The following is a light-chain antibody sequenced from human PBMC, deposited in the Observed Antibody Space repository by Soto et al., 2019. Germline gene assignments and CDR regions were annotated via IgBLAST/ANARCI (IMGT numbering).Light chain of an antibody. CDR2: GAS. Sequence: EIVMTQSPATLSVSLGESATLSCRASQSISSELAWYQQKPGQPPRLLIYGASTRATGVPARFTGSGYGSDFTLTISGLQSEDFAVYYCQQGHNWPLTFGQGTRLEI. V-gene: IGKV3-15*01. CDR1: QSISSE. J-gene: IGKJ2*01. CDR3: QQGHNWPLT.